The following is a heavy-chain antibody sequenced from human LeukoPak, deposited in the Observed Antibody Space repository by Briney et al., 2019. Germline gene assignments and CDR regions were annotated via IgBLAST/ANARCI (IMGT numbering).Heavy chain of an antibody. V-gene: IGHV4-39*01. CDR3: ARQTFYDFSRRAFDI. J-gene: IGHJ3*02. D-gene: IGHD3-3*01. CDR2: IYYSGSN. Sequence: SETLSLTCTVSGGSISSSDYYWGWIRLPPGKGLEWIGTIYYSGSNYYNPSLKSRVSISVDTSKNHFSLKLTSETAADTALYYCARQTFYDFSRRAFDIWGQGTLVTVSS. CDR1: GGSISSSDYY.